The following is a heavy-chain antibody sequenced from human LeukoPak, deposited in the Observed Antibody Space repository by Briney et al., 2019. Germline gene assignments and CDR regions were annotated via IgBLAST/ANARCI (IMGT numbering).Heavy chain of an antibody. CDR2: IKSKTDGGTT. Sequence: GGSLRLSCAASGITFSNAWMSWVRQAPGKGLEWVGRIKSKTDGGTTDYAAPVKGRFTISRDDSKNTLYLQLNSLKTEDTAVYYCTTDHQGAGANDYWGQGTLVTVSS. CDR3: TTDHQGAGANDY. V-gene: IGHV3-15*01. D-gene: IGHD3-10*01. J-gene: IGHJ4*02. CDR1: GITFSNAW.